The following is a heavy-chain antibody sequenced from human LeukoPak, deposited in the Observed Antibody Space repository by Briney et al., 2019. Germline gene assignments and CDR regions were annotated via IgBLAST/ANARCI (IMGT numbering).Heavy chain of an antibody. Sequence: PGGSLRLSCEASGFTFNNYWMAWVRQAPGKGLEWVANIRHDGSARYYGDSVQGRFTISRDDAKNSLFLQMNSLRADDTALYYCARDNSGFDYWGQGAMVTVSP. V-gene: IGHV3-7*01. CDR3: ARDNSGFDY. CDR2: IRHDGSAR. CDR1: GFTFNNYW. D-gene: IGHD6-25*01. J-gene: IGHJ4*02.